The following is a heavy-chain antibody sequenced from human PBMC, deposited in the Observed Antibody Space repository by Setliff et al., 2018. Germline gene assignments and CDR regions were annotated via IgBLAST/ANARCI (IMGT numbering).Heavy chain of an antibody. J-gene: IGHJ6*03. V-gene: IGHV1-69*05. CDR3: VREGVDSRSSTDYRYYMDV. CDR1: GGTFKNYG. Sequence: SVKVSCKASGGTFKNYGISWVRQAPGQGLEWMGGTIPIFGTTDYAQKFQGRVTIITDESTSTAFMQLSSLRSEDTAVYYCVREGVDSRSSTDYRYYMDVWGKGTTVTVSS. CDR2: TIPIFGTT. D-gene: IGHD3-22*01.